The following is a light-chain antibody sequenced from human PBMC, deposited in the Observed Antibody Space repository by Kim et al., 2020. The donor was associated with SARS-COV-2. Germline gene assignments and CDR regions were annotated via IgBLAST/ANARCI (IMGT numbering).Light chain of an antibody. CDR3: QQANSFPLT. V-gene: IGKV1D-12*01. CDR2: EAS. Sequence: DIQMTQSLSSVSASVGDRITITCRASQDISRWLAWHQQKPGKAPKLLIYEASILQSGVPSRFSGSGSGTDFTLTISSLQPEDFATYYCQQANSFPLTFGGGTKVDIK. CDR1: QDISRW. J-gene: IGKJ4*01.